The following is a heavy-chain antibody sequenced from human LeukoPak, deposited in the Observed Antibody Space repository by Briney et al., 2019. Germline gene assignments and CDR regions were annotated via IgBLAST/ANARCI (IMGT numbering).Heavy chain of an antibody. D-gene: IGHD3-22*01. CDR3: TIDEDYYDGSTNFDY. CDR1: GFTFSNAW. J-gene: IGHJ4*02. CDR2: IKSKTDGGTT. Sequence: PGGSLRLSCAASGFTFSNAWMNWVRQAPGKGLEWVGRIKSKTDGGTTDYAAPVKGRFTISRDDSKNTLYLQMNSLKTEDTAVYYCTIDEDYYDGSTNFDYWGQGTLVTVSS. V-gene: IGHV3-15*07.